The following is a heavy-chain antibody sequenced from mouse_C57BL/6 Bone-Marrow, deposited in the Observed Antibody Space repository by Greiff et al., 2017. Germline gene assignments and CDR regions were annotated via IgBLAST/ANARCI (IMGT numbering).Heavy chain of an antibody. V-gene: IGHV5-15*01. Sequence: EVNVVESGGGLVQPGGSLKLSCAASGFTFSDYGMAWVRQAPRKGPEWVAFISNLAYSIYYADTVTGRFTISSENAKNTLYLEMSSLRSEDTAMYYCARQGHAMDYWGQGTSVTVSS. CDR1: GFTFSDYG. J-gene: IGHJ4*01. CDR3: ARQGHAMDY. CDR2: ISNLAYSI.